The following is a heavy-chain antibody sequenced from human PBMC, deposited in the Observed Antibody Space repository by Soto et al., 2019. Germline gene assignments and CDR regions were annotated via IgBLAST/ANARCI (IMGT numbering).Heavy chain of an antibody. J-gene: IGHJ3*02. D-gene: IGHD2-2*01. CDR3: ARVHGYCSSTSCLGHAFDI. V-gene: IGHV4-39*01. CDR1: GASIDSSAYY. CDR2: IFYSGTA. Sequence: SVPLSLTCTVSGASIDSSAYYWGWIRQPPGKGLEWIGSIFYSGTAYYNPSLAGRVTMSVDTSKNQFSLNLNSVTAADTAVYYCARVHGYCSSTSCLGHAFDIWGQGTMVTVSS.